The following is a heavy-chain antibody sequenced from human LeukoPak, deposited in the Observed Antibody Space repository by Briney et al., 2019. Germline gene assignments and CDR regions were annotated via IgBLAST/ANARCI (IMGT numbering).Heavy chain of an antibody. J-gene: IGHJ6*02. CDR1: GFTFSSFG. Sequence: GGSLRLSCAASGFTFSSFGMHWVRQAPGKGLEWVAFIRYGGTNEYYADSVKGRFTISTDNSKNTLSLLMNGLRVEDTAVYYCARDQHYDVLTAFGLDVWGQGTTVTVSS. D-gene: IGHD3-9*01. CDR2: IRYGGTNE. V-gene: IGHV3-30*02. CDR3: ARDQHYDVLTAFGLDV.